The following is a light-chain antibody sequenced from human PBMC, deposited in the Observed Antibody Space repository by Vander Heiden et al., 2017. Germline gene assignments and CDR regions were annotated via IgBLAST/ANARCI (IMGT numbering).Light chain of an antibody. CDR3: QQYNSYPWT. CDR1: QIISRW. V-gene: IGKV1-5*03. CDR2: EAS. Sequence: DIQMTQSPSTLSASVEDRVTITCRASQIISRWLAWYQQKPGKAPKLLIYEASSLETGVPSRFSGSGSGTEFTLTISSLQPDDFAIYYCQQYNSYPWTFGQGTKVEI. J-gene: IGKJ1*01.